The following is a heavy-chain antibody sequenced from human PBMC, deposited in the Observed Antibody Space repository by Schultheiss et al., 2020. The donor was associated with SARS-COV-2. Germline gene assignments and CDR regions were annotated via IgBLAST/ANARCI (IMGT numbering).Heavy chain of an antibody. Sequence: GGSLRLSCAASGFTFDDYAMHWVRQAPGKGLEWVSGISWNSGSIGYADSVKGRFTISRDDSKNSLYLQMNSLKTEDTAVYYCARKLRGLDYWGQGTLVTVSS. CDR1: GFTFDDYA. V-gene: IGHV3-9*01. CDR3: ARKLRGLDY. J-gene: IGHJ4*02. D-gene: IGHD3-16*01. CDR2: ISWNSGSI.